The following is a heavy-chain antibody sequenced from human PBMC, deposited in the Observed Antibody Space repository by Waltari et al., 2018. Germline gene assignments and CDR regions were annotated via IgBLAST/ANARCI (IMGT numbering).Heavy chain of an antibody. CDR1: GFTFSTAW. D-gene: IGHD2-21*02. Sequence: DVRLVVSGGGLVEPGGSLRLSCAGSGFTFSTAWLHWARPAPGKGLECIGRIKSGVRGGTTEYGAPVKGRFTISRDDSKDTVYLQMNSLKTEDTGVYYGGEFTAFDYWGQGSLVIVSS. CDR2: IKSGVRGGTT. V-gene: IGHV3-15*01. CDR3: GEFTAFDY. J-gene: IGHJ4*02.